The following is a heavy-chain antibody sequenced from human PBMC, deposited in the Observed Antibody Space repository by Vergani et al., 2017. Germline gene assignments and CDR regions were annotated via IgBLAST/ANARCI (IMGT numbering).Heavy chain of an antibody. Sequence: EVQLVESGGGLVQPGGSLRLSCAASGFTFSSYAMSWVRQAPGKGLEWVSAISGSGGSTYYADSVKGRFTISRDNSKNTLYRQMNSLRAEDTAVYYCAKLGSIYDILTGYSPFDYWGQGTLVTVSS. CDR1: GFTFSSYA. D-gene: IGHD3-9*01. CDR2: ISGSGGST. V-gene: IGHV3-23*04. CDR3: AKLGSIYDILTGYSPFDY. J-gene: IGHJ4*02.